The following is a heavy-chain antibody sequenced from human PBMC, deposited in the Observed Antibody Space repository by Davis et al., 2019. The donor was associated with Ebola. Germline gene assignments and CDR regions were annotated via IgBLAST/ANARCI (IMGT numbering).Heavy chain of an antibody. V-gene: IGHV4-59*11. D-gene: IGHD3-22*01. Sequence: SETLSLTCAVSGGSFSPPSWSWIRQPPGKGLEWTGYMFYSGYTKYHPSLKSRVTISVEPSKNQFSLKLSSVTAADTAVYYCARARTYYYDSSGYYGGAYYFDYWGQGTLVTVSS. CDR3: ARARTYYYDSSGYYGGAYYFDY. J-gene: IGHJ4*02. CDR1: GGSFSPPS. CDR2: MFYSGYT.